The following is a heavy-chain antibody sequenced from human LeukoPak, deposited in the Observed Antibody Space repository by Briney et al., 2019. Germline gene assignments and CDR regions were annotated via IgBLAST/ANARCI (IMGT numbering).Heavy chain of an antibody. CDR2: IGPHSSAT. CDR3: AREGNGLLSKDFDY. D-gene: IGHD2/OR15-2a*01. Sequence: ASLTLSCKSSGFTFTDYYIHWVRHAPGQGLEWMGYIGPHSSATSSPQAFQSRVTITRDTSMSTPYMELPRLTSADAAVYYCAREGNGLLSKDFDYWGQGTLVTVSS. J-gene: IGHJ4*02. CDR1: GFTFTDYY. V-gene: IGHV1-2*02.